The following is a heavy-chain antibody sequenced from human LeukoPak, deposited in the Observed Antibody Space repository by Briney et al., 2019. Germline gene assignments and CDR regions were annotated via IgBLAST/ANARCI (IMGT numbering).Heavy chain of an antibody. Sequence: SVKVSCKASGGTFSSYAISWVRQAPGQGHEWMGGIIPIFGTANYAQKVQGRVTITADESTTTAYMELSSLRSEDTAVYYCARGAPRITIFGVVTYFDYWGQGTLVTVSS. CDR1: GGTFSSYA. V-gene: IGHV1-69*13. D-gene: IGHD3-3*01. J-gene: IGHJ4*02. CDR3: ARGAPRITIFGVVTYFDY. CDR2: IIPIFGTA.